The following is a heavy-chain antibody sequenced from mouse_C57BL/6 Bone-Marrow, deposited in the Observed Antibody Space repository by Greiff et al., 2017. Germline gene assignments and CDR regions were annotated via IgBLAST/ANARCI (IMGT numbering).Heavy chain of an antibody. Sequence: EVQGVESGGGLVKPGGSLKLSCAASGFTFSSYAMSWVRQTPEKRLEWVATISDGGSYTYYPDNVKGRFTISRDNAKTNLYLQMSHLKSEVTAMYYCARDGYDYDYWGQGTTLTVSA. CDR2: ISDGGSYT. J-gene: IGHJ2*01. V-gene: IGHV5-4*01. CDR1: GFTFSSYA. D-gene: IGHD2-4*01. CDR3: ARDGYDYDY.